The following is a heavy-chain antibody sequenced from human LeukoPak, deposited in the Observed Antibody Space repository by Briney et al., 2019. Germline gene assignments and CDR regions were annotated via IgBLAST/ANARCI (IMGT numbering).Heavy chain of an antibody. Sequence: SETLSLTCAVYGRSFSGYYWSWIRQPPGKGLEWIGEINHSGSTNYNPSLKSRVTISVDTSKNQFSLKLSSVTAADTAVYYCARGTGYYDSSGYYSFDYWGQGTLVTVSP. D-gene: IGHD3-22*01. CDR1: GRSFSGYY. CDR2: INHSGST. V-gene: IGHV4-34*01. CDR3: ARGTGYYDSSGYYSFDY. J-gene: IGHJ4*02.